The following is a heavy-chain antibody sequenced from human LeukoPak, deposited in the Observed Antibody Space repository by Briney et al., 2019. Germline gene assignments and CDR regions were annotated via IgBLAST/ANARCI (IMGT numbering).Heavy chain of an antibody. CDR3: ARVSSWPGKYFEY. D-gene: IGHD6-13*01. V-gene: IGHV4-59*01. Sequence: PSETLSLTCTVSGGSISSYYWSWIRQPPGKGLEWIGYIYYSGSTNYNPSLKSRVTISVDTSKNQFSLKLSSVTAADTAVYYCARVSSWPGKYFEYWGQGTLVTVSS. J-gene: IGHJ4*02. CDR1: GGSISSYY. CDR2: IYYSGST.